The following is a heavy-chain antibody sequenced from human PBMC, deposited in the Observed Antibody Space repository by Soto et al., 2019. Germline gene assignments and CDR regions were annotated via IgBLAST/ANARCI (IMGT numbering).Heavy chain of an antibody. D-gene: IGHD5-18*01. J-gene: IGHJ2*01. CDR2: IYWDDDK. CDR3: APRQGDTAMVNWYFDL. V-gene: IGHV2-5*02. Sequence: QITLKESGPTLVKPTQTLTLTCTFSGFSLSTSGVGVGWIRQPPGKALEWLALIYWDDDKRYSPSLKSRLPIPKDTSKHQVVLTLTNMDHVDTATYYCAPRQGDTAMVNWYFDLWGRGTLVTVSS. CDR1: GFSLSTSGVG.